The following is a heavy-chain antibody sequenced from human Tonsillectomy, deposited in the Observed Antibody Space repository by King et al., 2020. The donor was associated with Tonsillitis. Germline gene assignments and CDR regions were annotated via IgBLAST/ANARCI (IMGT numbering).Heavy chain of an antibody. CDR3: AEDRVGWAYSSSRLLHY. J-gene: IGHJ4*02. Sequence: VQLVESGGGVVQPGGSLRLSCAGSRFPFSNFGMHWVRQAPGKGLEWVAFIRYDGNKKYYGDSVKGRFTISRDSSKNTLYLEMNSLSIEATALYFCAEDRVGWAYSSSRLLHYWGQGTLVTVSS. CDR2: IRYDGNKK. CDR1: RFPFSNFG. D-gene: IGHD3-22*01. V-gene: IGHV3-30*02.